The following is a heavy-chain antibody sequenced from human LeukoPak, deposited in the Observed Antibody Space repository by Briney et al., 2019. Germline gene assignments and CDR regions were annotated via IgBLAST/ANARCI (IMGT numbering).Heavy chain of an antibody. D-gene: IGHD3-9*01. J-gene: IGHJ4*02. Sequence: APVKVSCKASGYTFTNHYVHWVRQAPGQGLEWMGIINPLSGSTTYAQKFQGRVTMTRDTSTSTVYVQLNSLTSEDTAVYFCARDPTGYYYFDYWGQGTLVSVSS. V-gene: IGHV1-46*01. CDR1: GYTFTNHY. CDR3: ARDPTGYYYFDY. CDR2: INPLSGST.